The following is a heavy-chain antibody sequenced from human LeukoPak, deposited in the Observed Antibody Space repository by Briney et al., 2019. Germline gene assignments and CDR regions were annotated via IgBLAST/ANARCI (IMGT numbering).Heavy chain of an antibody. J-gene: IGHJ6*03. V-gene: IGHV4-39*07. D-gene: IGHD5-12*01. Sequence: SETLSLTCTVSGASISNSAYHWGWIRQPPGKGLEWIGSINYSGGTYYNPSLKSRVTISVDTSKNQFSLKLSSVTAADTAVYYCARSTWNYYYYYMDVWGKGTTVTVSS. CDR1: GASISNSAYH. CDR2: INYSGGT. CDR3: ARSTWNYYYYYMDV.